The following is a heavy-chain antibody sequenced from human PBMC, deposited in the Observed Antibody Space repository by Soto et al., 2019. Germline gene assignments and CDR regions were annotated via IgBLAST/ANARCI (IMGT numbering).Heavy chain of an antibody. CDR1: GGTFSSYA. CDR2: IIPIFGTA. J-gene: IGHJ6*02. D-gene: IGHD5-18*01. Sequence: QVQLVQSGAEVKKPGSSVKVSCTASGGTFSSYAISWVRQAPGQGLEWMGGIIPIFGTANYAQKFQGRVTITADKSTSTAYMELSSLRSEDTAVYYCASSGRMVSDYYYYGMDVWGQGTTVTVSS. V-gene: IGHV1-69*06. CDR3: ASSGRMVSDYYYYGMDV.